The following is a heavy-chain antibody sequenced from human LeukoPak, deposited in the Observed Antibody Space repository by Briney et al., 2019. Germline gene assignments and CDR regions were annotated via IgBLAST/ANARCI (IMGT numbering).Heavy chain of an antibody. D-gene: IGHD6-19*01. CDR2: IFYSGAT. V-gene: IGHV4-39*01. Sequence: SETLSLTCTVSGDSISINYNWGWIRQPPGKGLEWIGSIFYSGATYYSPSLRSRVTISVDTSKNQFSLKLSSMTAADTAVYYCVRHRQWLLFPDYWGQGTLVTVSS. J-gene: IGHJ4*02. CDR1: GDSISINYN. CDR3: VRHRQWLLFPDY.